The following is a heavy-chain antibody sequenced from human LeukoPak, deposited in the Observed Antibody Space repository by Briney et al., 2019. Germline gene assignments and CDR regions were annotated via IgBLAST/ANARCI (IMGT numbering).Heavy chain of an antibody. V-gene: IGHV3-48*03. D-gene: IGHD4-11*01. Sequence: GGSLRLSCAPSRFTFSSYEMNWLRQAPGKGLERVSYISSSGSTIYYTDSVKGRFTISRDNAKNSLYLQMNSLRGEDTAVYYCASLMDYSNYGGYWGQGTLVTVSS. CDR2: ISSSGSTI. CDR3: ASLMDYSNYGGY. CDR1: RFTFSSYE. J-gene: IGHJ4*02.